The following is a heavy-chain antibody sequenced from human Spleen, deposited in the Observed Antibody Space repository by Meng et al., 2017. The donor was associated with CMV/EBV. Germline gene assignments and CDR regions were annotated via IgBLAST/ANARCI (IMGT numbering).Heavy chain of an antibody. J-gene: IGHJ5*02. CDR3: ARAIGGRTWNWFDP. CDR2: INHSGRT. Sequence: AGYGGSFSGYGWSWIRQPPGKGLEWIGEINHSGRTNYNPSLKSRVTISVDTSKNQFSLKLSSVTAADTAVFYCARAIGGRTWNWFDPWGQGTLVTVSS. D-gene: IGHD1-26*01. V-gene: IGHV4-34*01. CDR1: GGSFSGYG.